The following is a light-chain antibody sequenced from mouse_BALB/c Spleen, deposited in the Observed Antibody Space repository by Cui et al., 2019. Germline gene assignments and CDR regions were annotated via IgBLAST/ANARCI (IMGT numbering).Light chain of an antibody. J-gene: IGKJ2*01. Sequence: DIVMSQSPSSLAVSAGEKVTMSCKSSHIRLNSRTRKTYLAWYQQKPGQSHKLLFYWASTRESGVPDRFTGSGSGTDFTLDISSVQAEDLAVYYCEQSYNLYTFGGGTKLEIK. CDR1: HIRLNSRTRKTY. CDR3: EQSYNLYT. CDR2: WAS. V-gene: IGKV8-21*01.